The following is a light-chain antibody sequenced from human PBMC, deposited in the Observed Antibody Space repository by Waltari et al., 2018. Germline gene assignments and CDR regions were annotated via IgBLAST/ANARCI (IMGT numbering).Light chain of an antibody. Sequence: DVVMTQSPLSLPVTRGQPASISCKSSQSLVHSDGNTHLNWFQQRPGQSPRRLIYRVSNRDSGVPDRFSGSGSDTDFTLKISRVEAGDVGVYYCMQGTHWPYTFGQGTKLDIK. CDR1: QSLVHSDGNTH. CDR3: MQGTHWPYT. CDR2: RVS. V-gene: IGKV2-30*02. J-gene: IGKJ2*01.